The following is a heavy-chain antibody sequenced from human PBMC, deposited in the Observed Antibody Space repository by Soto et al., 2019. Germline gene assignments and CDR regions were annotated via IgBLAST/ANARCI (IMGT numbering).Heavy chain of an antibody. J-gene: IGHJ4*02. Sequence: ASVKVSCKAPGYTLTSYYMHWVRQAPGQGLEWMGIINPSGGSTNYAQKFQGRVTMTRDTSTSTVYMELSSLRSEDTAVYYCARNDYGDTPMGYWGQGTLVTVSS. CDR2: INPSGGST. D-gene: IGHD4-17*01. CDR1: GYTLTSYY. CDR3: ARNDYGDTPMGY. V-gene: IGHV1-46*01.